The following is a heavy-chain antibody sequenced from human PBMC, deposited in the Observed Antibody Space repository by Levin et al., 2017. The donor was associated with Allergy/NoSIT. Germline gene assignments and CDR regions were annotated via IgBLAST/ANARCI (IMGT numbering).Heavy chain of an antibody. J-gene: IGHJ6*03. CDR2: INHSGST. D-gene: IGHD2-15*01. CDR3: ASGRRIAPYYYYYMDV. V-gene: IGHV4-34*01. Sequence: SETLSLTCAVYGGSFSGYYWSWIRQPPGKGLEWIGEINHSGSTNYNPSLKSRVTISVDTSKNQFSLKLSSVTAADTAVYYWASGRRIAPYYYYYMDVWGKGTTVTVSS. CDR1: GGSFSGYY.